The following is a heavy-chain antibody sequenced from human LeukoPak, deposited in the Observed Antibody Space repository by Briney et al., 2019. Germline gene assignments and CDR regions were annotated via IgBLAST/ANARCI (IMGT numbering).Heavy chain of an antibody. V-gene: IGHV4-38-2*02. Sequence: SETLSLTCTVSGYSISSGYYWGWIQQPPGKGLEWIGSIYHSGSTYYNPSLMSRVTIDTSKNQFSLKLSSVTAADTAVYYCARDRFGSSSSRRGYMDVWGKGTTVTVSS. D-gene: IGHD6-6*01. CDR3: ARDRFGSSSSRRGYMDV. CDR2: IYHSGST. J-gene: IGHJ6*03. CDR1: GYSISSGYY.